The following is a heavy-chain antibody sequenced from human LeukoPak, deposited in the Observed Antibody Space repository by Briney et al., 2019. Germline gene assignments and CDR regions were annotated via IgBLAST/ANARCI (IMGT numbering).Heavy chain of an antibody. Sequence: GGSLRLSCAASGFTFSSYSMNWVRQAPGKGLEWVSSISSSSYIYYADSVKGRFTISRDNVKNSLYLQMNSLRAEDTAVYYCARELCSGSLSPDYWGQGTLVTVSS. CDR1: GFTFSSYS. V-gene: IGHV3-21*01. D-gene: IGHD1-26*01. CDR2: ISSSSYI. J-gene: IGHJ4*02. CDR3: ARELCSGSLSPDY.